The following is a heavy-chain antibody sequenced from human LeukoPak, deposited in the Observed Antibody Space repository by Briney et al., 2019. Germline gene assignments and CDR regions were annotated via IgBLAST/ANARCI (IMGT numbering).Heavy chain of an antibody. CDR3: ARVGGASSSWYAAAYYYYMDV. Sequence: GGSLRLSCAASGFTFSSYAMHWVRQAPGKGLEWVAVISYDGSNKYYEDSVKGRFTISRDNSKNTMYLQMNSLRAEDTAVYYCARVGGASSSWYAAAYYYYMDVWGKGTMVTVSS. CDR1: GFTFSSYA. D-gene: IGHD6-13*01. V-gene: IGHV3-30*01. CDR2: ISYDGSNK. J-gene: IGHJ6*03.